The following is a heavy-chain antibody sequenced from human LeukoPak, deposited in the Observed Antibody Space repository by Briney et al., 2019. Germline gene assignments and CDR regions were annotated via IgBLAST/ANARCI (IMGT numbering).Heavy chain of an antibody. V-gene: IGHV4-39*01. CDR1: GGSISSSSYY. D-gene: IGHD1-26*01. CDR3: ARHVSSGSYRARGPSHVDY. Sequence: SETLSLTCTVSGGSISSSSYYWGWLRQPPGKGWEWFGSIYYSGSTYYHPTLKSRVTISVDTSKNQLSLKLSSVTAADTAVYYCARHVSSGSYRARGPSHVDYWGQGTLVTVSS. J-gene: IGHJ4*02. CDR2: IYYSGST.